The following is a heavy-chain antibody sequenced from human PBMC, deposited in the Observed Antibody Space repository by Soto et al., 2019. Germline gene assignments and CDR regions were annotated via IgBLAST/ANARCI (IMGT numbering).Heavy chain of an antibody. D-gene: IGHD7-27*01. J-gene: IGHJ4*02. CDR1: GFTFSSYA. V-gene: IGHV3-23*01. Sequence: PGGSLRLSCVASGFTFSSYAMSWVRKAPGKGLEWVSAISANGGTTYYVDSVKGRFTISRDNSKNTLYLQMNSLRAEDTAIYYCANGGTGEGYFDICCQGALVTVSS. CDR3: ANGGTGEGYFDI. CDR2: ISANGGTT.